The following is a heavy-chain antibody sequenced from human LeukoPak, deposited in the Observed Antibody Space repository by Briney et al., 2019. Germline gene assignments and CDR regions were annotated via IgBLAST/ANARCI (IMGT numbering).Heavy chain of an antibody. D-gene: IGHD3-10*01. CDR1: GYTFTGYY. V-gene: IGHV1-2*02. CDR2: VNPNSGGT. J-gene: IGHJ5*02. CDR3: AREGGREGRYWFDP. Sequence: ASVKVSCKASGYTFTGYYMHWVRQAPGQGLEWMGWVNPNSGGTNYAQKFQGRVTMTRDTSISTAYMELSRLRSDDTAVYYCAREGGREGRYWFDPWGQGTLVTVSS.